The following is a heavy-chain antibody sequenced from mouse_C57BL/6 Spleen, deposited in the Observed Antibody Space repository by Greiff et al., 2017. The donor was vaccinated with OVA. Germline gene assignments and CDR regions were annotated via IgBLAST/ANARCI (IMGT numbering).Heavy chain of an antibody. Sequence: EVQRVESGGDLVKPGGSLKLSCAASGFTFSSYGMSWVRQTPDKRLEWVATISSGGSYTYYPDSVKGRFTISRDNAKNTLYLQMSSLKSDDTAMYYCARDYGSRGYFDVWGTGTTVTVSS. D-gene: IGHD1-1*01. V-gene: IGHV5-6*01. CDR2: ISSGGSYT. CDR3: ARDYGSRGYFDV. CDR1: GFTFSSYG. J-gene: IGHJ1*03.